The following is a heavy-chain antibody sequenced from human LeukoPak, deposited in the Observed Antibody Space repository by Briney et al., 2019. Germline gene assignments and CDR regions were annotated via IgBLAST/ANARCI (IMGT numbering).Heavy chain of an antibody. CDR2: INHSGSN. V-gene: IGHV4-34*01. Sequence: SEALSLTCAVYGGSLSGYYWGWICQPPGKGLEWIGQINHSGSNNNSPSLKSRVTISIDTSNTQYPLNLTSVTAADTAVSYCARTHGRVRAVTSSFDNWGQVTLVTVSS. J-gene: IGHJ4*02. D-gene: IGHD3-10*01. CDR3: ARTHGRVRAVTSSFDN. CDR1: GGSLSGYY.